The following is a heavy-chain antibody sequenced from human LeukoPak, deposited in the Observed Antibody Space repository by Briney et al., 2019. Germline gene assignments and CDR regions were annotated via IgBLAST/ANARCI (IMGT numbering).Heavy chain of an antibody. CDR2: INPNSGGT. V-gene: IGHV1-2*02. Sequence: ASVKVSCKASGYTFTGYYMHWVRQAPGRGLEWMGWINPNSGGTNYAQKFQGRVTMTRDTSISTAYMELSRLRSDDTAVYYCARDRPIVVVPAAARDAFDIWGQGTMVTVSS. J-gene: IGHJ3*02. CDR1: GYTFTGYY. CDR3: ARDRPIVVVPAAARDAFDI. D-gene: IGHD2-2*01.